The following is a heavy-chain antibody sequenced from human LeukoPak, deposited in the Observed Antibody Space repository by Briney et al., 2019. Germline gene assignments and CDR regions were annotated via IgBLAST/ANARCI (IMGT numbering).Heavy chain of an antibody. Sequence: GGSLRLSCAASGFTFSSDAMSWVRQAPGQGLEWVSAISGSGGSTYYADSVKGRFTISRDNSKNTLYLQMNSLSAEDTAFYYCAKLTSPYGMDVWGQGNTVTVSS. CDR1: GFTFSSDA. D-gene: IGHD4-11*01. J-gene: IGHJ6*02. CDR3: AKLTSPYGMDV. V-gene: IGHV3-23*01. CDR2: ISGSGGST.